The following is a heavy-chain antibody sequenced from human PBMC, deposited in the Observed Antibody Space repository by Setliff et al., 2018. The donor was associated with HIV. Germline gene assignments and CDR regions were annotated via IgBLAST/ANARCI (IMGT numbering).Heavy chain of an antibody. D-gene: IGHD6-13*01. V-gene: IGHV3-64*04. J-gene: IGHJ4*02. CDR2: ITSNGGKT. Sequence: GGSLRLSCSASGFTFSSYAMHWVRQAPGKGLEYVSAITSNGGKTYYADSEKGRFTISRDNSKNTLYLQMNSLRAADTAVYYCAKDAFPVSNTWYGGIDCWGQGTLVTVSS. CDR3: AKDAFPVSNTWYGGIDC. CDR1: GFTFSSYA.